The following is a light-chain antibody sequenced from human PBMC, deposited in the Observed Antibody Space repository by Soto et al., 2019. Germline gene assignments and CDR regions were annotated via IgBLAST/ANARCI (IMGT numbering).Light chain of an antibody. CDR1: QSVIRNC. J-gene: IGKJ2*01. CDR2: GAS. Sequence: EIVLTQSPGTLSLSPGEGATLSCRASQSVIRNCLAWYRQKPGQAPRLLIAGASDRLTGIPDRFSGSGSGTDFTLTINRLEPEDSAVYYCQQYGTLPYTFGQGTKLEIK. CDR3: QQYGTLPYT. V-gene: IGKV3-20*01.